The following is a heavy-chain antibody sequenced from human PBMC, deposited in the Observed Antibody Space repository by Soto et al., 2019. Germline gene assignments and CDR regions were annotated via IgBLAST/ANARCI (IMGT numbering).Heavy chain of an antibody. V-gene: IGHV4-61*01. D-gene: IGHD2-2*01. CDR2: IYYSGST. Sequence: SETLSLTCTVSSGSVSSGSYYWSWIRQPPGKGLEWIGYIYYSGSTNYNPSLKSRVTISVDTSKNQFSLKLSSVTAADTAVYYCASGEIVVVPAVLYYYSCMDVWGKGTTVTVSS. J-gene: IGHJ6*03. CDR1: SGSVSSGSYY. CDR3: ASGEIVVVPAVLYYYSCMDV.